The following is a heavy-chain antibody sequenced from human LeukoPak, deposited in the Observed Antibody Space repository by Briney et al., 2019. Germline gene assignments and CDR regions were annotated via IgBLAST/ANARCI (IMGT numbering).Heavy chain of an antibody. D-gene: IGHD2-8*02. CDR2: IIASLEMT. CDR1: GGTFSSYA. CDR3: ARDSGALGY. Sequence: ASVKVSCKASGGTFSSYAIGWVRQAPGQGLEWMGNIIASLEMTNYAQKFQGRVTITADTSTSAAYMELSSLRAEDTAVYYCARDSGALGYWGQGTLVTVSS. J-gene: IGHJ4*02. V-gene: IGHV1-69*04.